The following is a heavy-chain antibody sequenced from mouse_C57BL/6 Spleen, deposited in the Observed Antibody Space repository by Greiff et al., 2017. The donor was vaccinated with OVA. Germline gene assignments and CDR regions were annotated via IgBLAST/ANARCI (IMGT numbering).Heavy chain of an antibody. CDR2: IYPGDGDT. CDR1: GYAFSSYW. V-gene: IGHV1-80*01. J-gene: IGHJ4*01. Sequence: VKLVESGAELVKPGASVKISCKASGYAFSSYWMNWVKQRPGKGLEWIGQIYPGDGDTNYNGKFKGKATLTADKSSSTAYMQLSSLTSEDSAVYFCARGGDGYPYAMDYWGQGTSVTVSS. D-gene: IGHD2-3*01. CDR3: ARGGDGYPYAMDY.